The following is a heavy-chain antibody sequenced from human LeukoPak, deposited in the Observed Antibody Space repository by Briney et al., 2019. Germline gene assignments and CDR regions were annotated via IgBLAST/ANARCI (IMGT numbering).Heavy chain of an antibody. V-gene: IGHV4-61*02. CDR2: IYTSGST. D-gene: IGHD4/OR15-4a*01. Sequence: SETLSLTCTVSGGSISSGSYYWSWIRQPAGKGLEWIGRIYTSGSTNYNPSLKGRVTISVDTSKNQFSLKLSSVTAADTAVYYCARALRSDNGGFHYYFDYWGQGTLVTVSS. J-gene: IGHJ4*02. CDR3: ARALRSDNGGFHYYFDY. CDR1: GGSISSGSYY.